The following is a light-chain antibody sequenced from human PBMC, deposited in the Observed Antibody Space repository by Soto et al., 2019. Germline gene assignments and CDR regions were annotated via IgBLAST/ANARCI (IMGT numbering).Light chain of an antibody. CDR3: SSYTSSSTLV. J-gene: IGLJ1*01. Sequence: QSVLTQPASVSGSPGQSITISCTGTSSDVGDSNYVSWYQQHPGKAPKLIIYAVSSRPSGVSNRFSGSKSGNTASLTISGLQAEDEADYYCSSYTSSSTLVFGTGTKLTVL. V-gene: IGLV2-14*01. CDR1: SSDVGDSNY. CDR2: AVS.